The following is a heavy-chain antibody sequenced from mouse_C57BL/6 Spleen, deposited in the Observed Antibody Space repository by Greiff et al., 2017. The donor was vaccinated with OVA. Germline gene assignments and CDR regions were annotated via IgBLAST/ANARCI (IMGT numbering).Heavy chain of an antibody. Sequence: EVKLVESEGGLVQPGSSMKLSCTASGFTFSDYYMAWVRQVPEKGLEWVANINYDGSSTYYLDSLKSRFIISRDNAKNILYLQMISLKSEDTATYYCARRGRLRDYAMDYWGQGTSVTVSS. D-gene: IGHD2-2*01. J-gene: IGHJ4*01. V-gene: IGHV5-16*01. CDR3: ARRGRLRDYAMDY. CDR2: INYDGSST. CDR1: GFTFSDYY.